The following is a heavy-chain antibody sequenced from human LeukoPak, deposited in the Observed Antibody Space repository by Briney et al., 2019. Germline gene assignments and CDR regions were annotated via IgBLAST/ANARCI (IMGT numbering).Heavy chain of an antibody. CDR2: INHSGST. D-gene: IGHD4-17*01. Sequence: SETLSLTCAVYGGSFSGYYWSWIRQPPGKGLEWIGEINHSGSTNYNPSLKSRATISVDTSKNQFSLKLSSVTAADTAVYYCARGVLDYGDPYYFDYWGQGTLVTVSS. V-gene: IGHV4-34*01. CDR1: GGSFSGYY. CDR3: ARGVLDYGDPYYFDY. J-gene: IGHJ4*02.